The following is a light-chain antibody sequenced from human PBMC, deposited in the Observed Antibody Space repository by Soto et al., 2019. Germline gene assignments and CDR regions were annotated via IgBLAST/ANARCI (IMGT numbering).Light chain of an antibody. Sequence: QTVVTQEPSLSVSPGGTVTLTCGLTSGSVSASFFPSWYQQTPGQAPRTLIYSTHTRSSGVPDRFSGSILGNKAALTITGAQADDECVYYCMLYMGRSIWVVGGGTKLTVL. CDR3: MLYMGRSIWV. V-gene: IGLV8-61*01. CDR2: STH. CDR1: SGSVSASFF. J-gene: IGLJ3*02.